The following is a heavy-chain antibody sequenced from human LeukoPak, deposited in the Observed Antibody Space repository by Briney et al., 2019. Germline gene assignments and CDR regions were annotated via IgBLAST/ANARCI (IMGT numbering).Heavy chain of an antibody. J-gene: IGHJ3*02. CDR2: ITISGVST. D-gene: IGHD3-10*01. CDR3: ARSIYASGSYYAFDI. CDR1: GFTLTSCG. Sequence: GGSLRLSCAASGFTLTSCGMNWVRQAPGKGLEWVSSITISGVSTHYADSVKGRFTISRDNSKNTLYLQMNSLRAEDTAVFYCARSIYASGSYYAFDIWGQGTMVTVSS. V-gene: IGHV3-23*01.